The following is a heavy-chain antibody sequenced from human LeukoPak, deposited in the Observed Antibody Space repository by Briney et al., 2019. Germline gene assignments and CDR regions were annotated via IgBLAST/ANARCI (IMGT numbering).Heavy chain of an antibody. CDR3: ARGKSRGSHIDY. D-gene: IGHD1-26*01. CDR2: IYHSGST. CDR1: GYSISSGYY. J-gene: IGHJ4*02. V-gene: IGHV4-38-2*02. Sequence: SETLPLTCTVSGYSISSGYYWGWIRQPPGKGLEGIGSIYHSGSTYYNPSLKSRVTISVDTSKNQFSLRLRTVIAADTAVYYCARGKSRGSHIDYWGQGTLVTVS.